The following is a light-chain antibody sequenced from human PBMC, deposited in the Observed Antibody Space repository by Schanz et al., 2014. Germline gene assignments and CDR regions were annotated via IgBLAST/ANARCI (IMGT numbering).Light chain of an antibody. J-gene: IGKJ3*01. CDR1: QSVLYSSNNKNY. Sequence: DIVMTQSPDSLTVSTGERATINCKSSQSVLYSSNNKNYLAWYQQKPGQPPKLLIYWASTRESGVPDRFSGSGSGTDFTLTITSLQAEDVAVYYCQQYYSTPLFTFGPGTKVDIK. CDR3: QQYYSTPLFT. V-gene: IGKV4-1*01. CDR2: WAS.